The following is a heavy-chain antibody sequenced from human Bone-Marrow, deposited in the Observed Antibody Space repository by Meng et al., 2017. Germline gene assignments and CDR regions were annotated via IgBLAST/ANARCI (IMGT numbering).Heavy chain of an antibody. CDR2: TYYTGST. CDR3: ARLDDTGIDY. J-gene: IGHJ4*02. D-gene: IGHD5-18*01. Sequence: QVQLQESGPGLVKPSETLSLTCTVSGGSISSSFFYWGWVRQPPGKGLEWIGSTYYTGSTYYNPSLKSRVTISIDTSKNQFSLKLSSVTAADTAVYYCARLDDTGIDYWGQGILVTVSS. V-gene: IGHV4-39*01. CDR1: GGSISSSFFY.